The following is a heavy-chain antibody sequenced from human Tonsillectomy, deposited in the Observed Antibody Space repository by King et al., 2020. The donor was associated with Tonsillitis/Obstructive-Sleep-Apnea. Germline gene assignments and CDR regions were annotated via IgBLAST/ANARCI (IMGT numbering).Heavy chain of an antibody. V-gene: IGHV1-3*01. J-gene: IGHJ3*02. CDR1: GYTFHSYA. Sequence: LLPSVSSVKTPWASVTVSCQASGYTFHSYAMHRVRQAPGQRLEWMGWIHAGKCNTKYSTKFQGRVTITSYTSASTAYMELSSLRSEDTAVYYCARGTTVTTTAVDDAFDILRQGTMVTVSS. CDR2: IHAGKCNT. CDR3: ARGTTVTTTAVDDAFDI. D-gene: IGHD4-17*01.